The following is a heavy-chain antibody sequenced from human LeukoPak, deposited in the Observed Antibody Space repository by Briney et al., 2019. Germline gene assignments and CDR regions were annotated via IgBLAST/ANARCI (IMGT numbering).Heavy chain of an antibody. Sequence: GGSLRLSCAASGFTFSNYWMSWVRQAPGKGLEWVANINQDGSGEYYVDSVKGRFTVSRDNAKNSLYLQMNSLRAEDMAVYYCARDGRYISDYWGQGTLVIVSS. CDR3: ARDGRYISDY. CDR1: GFTFSNYW. V-gene: IGHV3-7*05. CDR2: INQDGSGE. J-gene: IGHJ4*02. D-gene: IGHD1-26*01.